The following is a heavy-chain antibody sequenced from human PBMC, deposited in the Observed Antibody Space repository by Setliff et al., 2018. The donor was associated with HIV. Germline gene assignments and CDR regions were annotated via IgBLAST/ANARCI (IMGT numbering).Heavy chain of an antibody. CDR2: IYYSGNT. J-gene: IGHJ5*02. Sequence: PDQGLEWIGTIYYSGNTYYNPSLKSRLTISLDTSTNKFSLKLSSVTAADTAVYYCARRGHRSIYDPYQYNYFDPWGQGTLVTVSS. V-gene: IGHV4-39*01. CDR3: ARRGHRSIYDPYQYNYFDP. D-gene: IGHD5-18*01.